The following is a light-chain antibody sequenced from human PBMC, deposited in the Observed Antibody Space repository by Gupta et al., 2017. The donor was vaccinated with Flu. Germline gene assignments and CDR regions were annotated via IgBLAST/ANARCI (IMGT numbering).Light chain of an antibody. Sequence: QSVLTQPPSASWPPGQRVTISCSGSMSKIGRNTVSWYQHHPGTAPKVLIYNNIHRHSGVPDRFSGSKSGTSASLAISGPQAEDEADYYCAAWDDNLSGVVFGGGTKLTVL. CDR2: NNI. CDR1: MSKIGRNT. V-gene: IGLV1-44*01. J-gene: IGLJ2*01. CDR3: AAWDDNLSGVV.